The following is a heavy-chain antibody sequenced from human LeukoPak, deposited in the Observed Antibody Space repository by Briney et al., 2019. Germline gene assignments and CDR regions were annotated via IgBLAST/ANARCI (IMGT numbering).Heavy chain of an antibody. CDR3: ARGPGTNLDY. D-gene: IGHD1-26*01. V-gene: IGHV4-38-2*01. CDR2: IYHSGST. J-gene: IGHJ4*02. CDR1: GYSISSGYY. Sequence: SETLSLTCAVSGYSISSGYYWGWIRPPPGKGLEWIGIIYHSGSTYYNPSLKSRVTISVDTSKNQFSLKLSSVTAADTAVYYCARGPGTNLDYWGQGTLVTVSS.